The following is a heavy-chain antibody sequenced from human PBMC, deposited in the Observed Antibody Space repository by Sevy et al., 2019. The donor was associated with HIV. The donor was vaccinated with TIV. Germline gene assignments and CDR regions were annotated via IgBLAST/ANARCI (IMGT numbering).Heavy chain of an antibody. CDR2: INPNSGGT. CDR3: AREYGSGSCYKWRSYYYYYGMDV. V-gene: IGHV1-2*02. Sequence: ASVKVSCKASGYTFTGYYMHWVRQAPGQGLEWMGWINPNSGGTNYAQKFQGRVTMTRETSISTAYMELSRLRSDDTAVYYCAREYGSGSCYKWRSYYYYYGMDVWGQGTTVTVSS. D-gene: IGHD3-10*01. J-gene: IGHJ6*02. CDR1: GYTFTGYY.